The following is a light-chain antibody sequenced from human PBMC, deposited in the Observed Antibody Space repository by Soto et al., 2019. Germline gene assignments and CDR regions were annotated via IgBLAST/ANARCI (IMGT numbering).Light chain of an antibody. CDR1: QSINKY. Sequence: DIPMTQSPSSLSASVGDRVTITCRASQSINKYLGWFQQKPGKAPKLLIYATSSLQSGVPSRFSGSGSGTDFTITISILQTEDFATYYGQHSDSTPPWTFGQGTKVEIK. V-gene: IGKV1-39*01. CDR2: ATS. J-gene: IGKJ1*01. CDR3: QHSDSTPPWT.